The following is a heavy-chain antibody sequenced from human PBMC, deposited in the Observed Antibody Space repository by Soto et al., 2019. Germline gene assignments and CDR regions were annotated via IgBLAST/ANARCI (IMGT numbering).Heavy chain of an antibody. J-gene: IGHJ5*02. CDR3: ARDSFDSSDYTTNWFDP. V-gene: IGHV4-39*01. D-gene: IGHD3-22*01. CDR2: IYHTGNA. Sequence: QLQLKESGPGLVKSSETLSLTCSVSGDSISNSRFYWAWIRQPPGEGLEWIGSIYHTGNAYYNPSLKSRVTRVVDTSKNQFSLKLTSVTAADTALYYCARDSFDSSDYTTNWFDPWGQGALVTVSS. CDR1: GDSISNSRFY.